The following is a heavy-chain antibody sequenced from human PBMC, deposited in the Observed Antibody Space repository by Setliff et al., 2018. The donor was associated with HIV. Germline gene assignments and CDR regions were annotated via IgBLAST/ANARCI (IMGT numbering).Heavy chain of an antibody. CDR2: IYETGYT. Sequence: SETLSLTCTVSGDLISSDYYWGWIRQPPGKGLEWIGSIYETGYTYYNPSLKSRVIISVDTSKNQISLRLNSLTAADTAVYYCARGTTLNVVPDAFDIWGQGTMVTVSS. CDR1: GDLISSDYY. V-gene: IGHV4-38-2*02. J-gene: IGHJ3*02. CDR3: ARGTTLNVVPDAFDI. D-gene: IGHD4-17*01.